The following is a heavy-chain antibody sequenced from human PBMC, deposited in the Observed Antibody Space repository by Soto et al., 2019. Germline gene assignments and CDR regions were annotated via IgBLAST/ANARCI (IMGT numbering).Heavy chain of an antibody. CDR1: GYTFTSYG. CDR3: ARYWRSDYDSSGYYSPDY. V-gene: IGHV1-18*04. J-gene: IGHJ4*02. CDR2: ISAYNGNT. D-gene: IGHD3-22*01. Sequence: VKVSCKASGYTFTSYGISWVRQAPGQGLEWMGWISAYNGNTNYAQKLQGRVTMTTDTSTSTAYMELRSLRSDDTAVYYCARYWRSDYDSSGYYSPDYWGQGTLVTVSS.